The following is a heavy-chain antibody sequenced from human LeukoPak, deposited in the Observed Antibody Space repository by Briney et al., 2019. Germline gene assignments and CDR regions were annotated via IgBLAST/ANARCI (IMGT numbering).Heavy chain of an antibody. CDR3: ARHYDTSGWYSLFDY. V-gene: IGHV3-48*02. J-gene: IGHJ4*02. Sequence: HSGGSLRLSCGASGFTFTSYSVHWVRQAPGKGLEWVSYISSSSSTIYYAASVKGRFTISRDNAQPSLYLQMNSPRDEDTALHYCARHYDTSGWYSLFDYWGQGTLVPVAT. CDR1: GFTFTSYS. D-gene: IGHD6-19*01. CDR2: ISSSSSTI.